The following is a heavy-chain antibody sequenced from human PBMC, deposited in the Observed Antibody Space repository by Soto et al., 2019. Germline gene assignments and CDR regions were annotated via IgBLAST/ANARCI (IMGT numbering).Heavy chain of an antibody. Sequence: ASVKVSCKASGYTFTSYDINWVRQATGQGLEWMGWMNPNSGNTGYAQKFQGRVTMTRNTSISTAYMELSSLRSEDTAVYYCARAISPYYDFWSGYYNWFDPWGQGTLVTVSS. CDR2: MNPNSGNT. V-gene: IGHV1-8*01. CDR3: ARAISPYYDFWSGYYNWFDP. D-gene: IGHD3-3*01. J-gene: IGHJ5*02. CDR1: GYTFTSYD.